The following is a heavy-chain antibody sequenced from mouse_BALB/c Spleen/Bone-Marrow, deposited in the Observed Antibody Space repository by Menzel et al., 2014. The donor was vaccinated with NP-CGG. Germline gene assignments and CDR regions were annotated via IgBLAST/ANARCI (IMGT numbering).Heavy chain of an antibody. D-gene: IGHD3-1*01. CDR2: IYPGSGST. CDR1: GYNFTSYW. J-gene: IGHJ3*01. CDR3: ARFSQLGLLAY. V-gene: IGHV1-55*01. Sequence: VQLQQSGAELVKPGTSVKLSCKASGYNFTSYWINWVKLRPGQGLEWIGDIYPGSGSTNYNEKFKSKATLTVDTSSSTAYMQLSSLASEDSAHYYCARFSQLGLLAYWGQGTLVTGSA.